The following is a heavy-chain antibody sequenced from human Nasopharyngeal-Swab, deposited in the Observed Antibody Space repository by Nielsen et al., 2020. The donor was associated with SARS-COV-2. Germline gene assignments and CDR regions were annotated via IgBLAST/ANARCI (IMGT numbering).Heavy chain of an antibody. CDR3: ARGGYCSSSSCYNAFDV. D-gene: IGHD2-2*03. CDR2: ISWDGGST. J-gene: IGHJ3*01. CDR1: GFTFDDYT. V-gene: IGHV3-43*01. Sequence: GESLKISCAASGFTFDDYTMHWVRQAPGKGLEWVSLISWDGGSTYYADSVKGRFTISRHSSENSLYLQMNSLRADDTALYYCARGGYCSSSSCYNAFDVWGEGTMVLVSS.